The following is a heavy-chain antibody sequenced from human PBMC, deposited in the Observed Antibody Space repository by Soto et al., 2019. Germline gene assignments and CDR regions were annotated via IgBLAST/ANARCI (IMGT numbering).Heavy chain of an antibody. CDR2: ISGSGGST. Sequence: GGSLRLSCAASGFTFSSYAMSWVRQAPGKGLECVSAISGSGGSTYYADSVKGRFTISRDNSKNTVYLQMNSLRAEDTAVYYCAKFTGYSSGWFDYWGQGTLVTVSS. CDR1: GFTFSSYA. CDR3: AKFTGYSSGWFDY. D-gene: IGHD6-19*01. V-gene: IGHV3-23*01. J-gene: IGHJ4*02.